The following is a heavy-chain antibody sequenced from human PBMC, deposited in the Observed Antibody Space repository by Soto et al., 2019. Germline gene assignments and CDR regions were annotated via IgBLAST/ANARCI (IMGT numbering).Heavy chain of an antibody. Sequence: QVQLQESGPGLVKPSQTLSLTCAVSVGSISSGGAYYWSWIRQSPGKGLEWIAYIHYSGSTYYNSSLKSRVTMSVDTAKNQFSLTVSSVTAADTAVYYCARSPKGLGKCDYWGQGTLVTVSS. CDR1: VGSISSGGAYY. D-gene: IGHD4-17*01. V-gene: IGHV4-30-4*01. J-gene: IGHJ4*02. CDR2: IHYSGST. CDR3: ARSPKGLGKCDY.